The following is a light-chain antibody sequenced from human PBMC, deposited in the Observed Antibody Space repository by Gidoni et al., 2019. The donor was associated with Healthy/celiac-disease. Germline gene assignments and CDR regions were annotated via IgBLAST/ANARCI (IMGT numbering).Light chain of an antibody. J-gene: IGLJ2*01. CDR2: YDS. V-gene: IGLV3-21*04. Sequence: SYVLTQPHSVSVAPRKTARITCGGNNIGSKSVHWYQQKPGQAPVLVIYYDSDRPSGIPERFSGSNSGNTATLTISRVEAGDEADYYCQVWDSSSDHHVVFGGGTKLTVL. CDR3: QVWDSSSDHHVV. CDR1: NIGSKS.